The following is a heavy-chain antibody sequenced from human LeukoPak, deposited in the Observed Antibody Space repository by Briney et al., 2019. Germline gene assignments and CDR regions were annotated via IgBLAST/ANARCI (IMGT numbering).Heavy chain of an antibody. Sequence: ASVKVSCKASGYTFTSYDINWVRQATGQGLEWMGWMNPNSGNTGYAQKFQGRVTMTRNTSISTAYMELSSLRSEDTAVHYCARVRYFDGWEVDYWGQGTLVTVSS. V-gene: IGHV1-8*01. CDR3: ARVRYFDGWEVDY. J-gene: IGHJ4*02. D-gene: IGHD3-9*01. CDR2: MNPNSGNT. CDR1: GYTFTSYD.